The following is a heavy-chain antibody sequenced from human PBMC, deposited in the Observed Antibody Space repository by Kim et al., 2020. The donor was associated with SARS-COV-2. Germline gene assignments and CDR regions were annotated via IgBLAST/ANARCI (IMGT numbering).Heavy chain of an antibody. CDR1: GYSFTSYW. V-gene: IGHV5-10-1*01. CDR2: IDPSDSYT. CDR3: ASHCSSTSCYNYYYYGMDV. D-gene: IGHD2-2*02. J-gene: IGHJ6*02. Sequence: GESLKISCKGSGYSFTSYWISWVRQMPGKGLEWMGRIDPSDSYTNYSPSFQGHVTISADKSISTAYLQWSSLKASDTAMYYCASHCSSTSCYNYYYYGMDVWGQGTTGTVSS.